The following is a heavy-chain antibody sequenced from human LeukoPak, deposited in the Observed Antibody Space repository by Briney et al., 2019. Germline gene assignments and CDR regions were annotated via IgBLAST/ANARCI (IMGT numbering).Heavy chain of an antibody. J-gene: IGHJ4*02. CDR3: ARPSYCGGDCWYYFDC. V-gene: IGHV1-69*13. D-gene: IGHD2-21*01. CDR2: IIPIFGTA. Sequence: ASVKVSCKASGGTFSSHAISWVRQAPGQGLEWMGGIIPIFGTANYAQKFQGRVTITADESTSTAYMELSSLRSEDTAVYYCARPSYCGGDCWYYFDCWGQGTLVTVSS. CDR1: GGTFSSHA.